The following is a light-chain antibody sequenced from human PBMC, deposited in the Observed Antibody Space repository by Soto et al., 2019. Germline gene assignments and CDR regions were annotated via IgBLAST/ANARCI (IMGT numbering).Light chain of an antibody. CDR1: QGIITE. CDR3: LQDYSYPRT. J-gene: IGKJ1*01. CDR2: GTS. V-gene: IGKV1-6*01. Sequence: AIQMTQSPSSLSASVGDRVIITWRASQGIITELDWYQQRPGKAPKLLISGTSHLQSGVASRFSGSGSGTDFTLSIIGLKPEDFATYYCLQDYSYPRTFGQGTKVDVK.